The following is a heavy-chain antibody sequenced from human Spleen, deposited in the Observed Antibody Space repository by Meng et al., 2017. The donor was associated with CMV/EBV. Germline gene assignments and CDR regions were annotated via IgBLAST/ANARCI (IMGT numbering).Heavy chain of an antibody. D-gene: IGHD6-19*01. Sequence: FTVGNYAMTWVRQAPGKGLEWVSAISGDGETTYYADSVKGRFTISRDNSKDTLYLQMNSLRVDDTAIYYCAKATSTGWYISGNFDFWGQGTLVTVSS. CDR3: AKATSTGWYISGNFDF. CDR2: ISGDGETT. V-gene: IGHV3-23*01. CDR1: FTVGNYA. J-gene: IGHJ4*02.